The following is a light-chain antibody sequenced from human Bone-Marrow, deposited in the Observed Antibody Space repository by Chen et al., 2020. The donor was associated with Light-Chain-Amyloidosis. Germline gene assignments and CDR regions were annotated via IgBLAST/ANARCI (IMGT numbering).Light chain of an antibody. CDR3: QSADSSGTYEVR. CDR2: RDT. Sequence: SYELTQPPSVSVSPGQTARITCSGDDLPTKYAYWYQQKPGQDPVLVIHRDTERPSGISERFSGSSSGTTATLTISGVQAEDEADYHCQSADSSGTYEVRFGGGTKLTVL. CDR1: DLPTKY. V-gene: IGLV3-25*03. J-gene: IGLJ2*01.